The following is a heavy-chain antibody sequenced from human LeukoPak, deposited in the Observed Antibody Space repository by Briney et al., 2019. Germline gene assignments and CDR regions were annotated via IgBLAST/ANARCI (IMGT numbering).Heavy chain of an antibody. D-gene: IGHD1-1*01. Sequence: KPSQALSLTCTVSGGSISSGSYYWSWIRQPAGKGLEWIGRIYSSGSSGSTNYNTSLKSRVTISVDTSKNQFSLKLSSVTAADTAVYYCARDWGMTTGTTGTKRAYYYMEVWGKGTTVTVSS. CDR1: GGSISSGSYY. CDR2: IYSSGSSGST. CDR3: ARDWGMTTGTTGTKRAYYYMEV. J-gene: IGHJ6*03. V-gene: IGHV4-61*02.